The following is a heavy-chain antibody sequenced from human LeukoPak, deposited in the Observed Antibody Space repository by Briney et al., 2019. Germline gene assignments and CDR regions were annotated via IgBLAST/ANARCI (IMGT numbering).Heavy chain of an antibody. CDR1: GGSISSGGYY. CDR3: ARHYDILTGPTFDY. V-gene: IGHV4-31*03. J-gene: IGHJ4*02. CDR2: IYYSGST. Sequence: SQTLSFTCTVSGGSISSGGYYWSWIRQHPGKGLEWIGYIYYSGSTYYNPSLKSRVTISVDTSKNQFSLQLSPVTAADTAVYYCARHYDILTGPTFDYWGQGPLVPVSS. D-gene: IGHD3-9*01.